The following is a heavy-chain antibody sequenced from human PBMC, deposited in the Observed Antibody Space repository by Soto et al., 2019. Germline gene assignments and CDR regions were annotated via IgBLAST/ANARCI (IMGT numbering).Heavy chain of an antibody. CDR1: GFTFDDYA. CDR2: ISWNSGSI. Sequence: GGSLRLSCAASGFTFDDYAMHWVRQAPGKGLEWVSGISWNSGSIGYADSLKGRFTISRDNAKNSLYLQMNSLRAEDTALYYCAKPILYSPVGAFDIWGQGTMVTVSS. V-gene: IGHV3-9*01. J-gene: IGHJ3*02. D-gene: IGHD2-8*01. CDR3: AKPILYSPVGAFDI.